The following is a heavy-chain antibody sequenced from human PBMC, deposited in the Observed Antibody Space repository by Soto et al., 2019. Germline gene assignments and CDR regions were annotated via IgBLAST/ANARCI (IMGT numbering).Heavy chain of an antibody. CDR2: TYYRSKWYN. Sequence: SQTLSLTCAISGDSVSSNSAAWNWIRQSPSRGLEWLGRTYYRSKWYNDYAVSVKSRITINPDTSKNQFSLQLNSVTPEDTAVYYCASGLIVATIKYHYYGMDVWGQGTTVTVSS. V-gene: IGHV6-1*01. D-gene: IGHD5-12*01. CDR3: ASGLIVATIKYHYYGMDV. CDR1: GDSVSSNSAA. J-gene: IGHJ6*02.